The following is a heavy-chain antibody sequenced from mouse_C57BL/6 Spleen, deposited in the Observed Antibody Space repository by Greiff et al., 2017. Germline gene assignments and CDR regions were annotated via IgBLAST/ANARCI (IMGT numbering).Heavy chain of an antibody. Sequence: QVQLQQSGPGLVAPSQSLSLTCTVSGFSLTSYAISWVRQPPGKGLEWLGVIWTGGGTNYNSALKTRLSISKDNSKSQVFLKMNSLQTDDTARYYCARNIYYGSSPLWYFDYWGQGTTLTVSS. V-gene: IGHV2-9-1*01. CDR3: ARNIYYGSSPLWYFDY. J-gene: IGHJ2*01. D-gene: IGHD1-1*01. CDR1: GFSLTSYA. CDR2: IWTGGGT.